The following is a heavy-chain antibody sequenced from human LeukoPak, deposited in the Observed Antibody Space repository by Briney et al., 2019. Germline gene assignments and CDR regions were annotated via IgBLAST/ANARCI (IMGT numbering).Heavy chain of an antibody. CDR1: GYIFTSYW. CDR3: ARHPDFYDRDAFDI. D-gene: IGHD3-22*01. V-gene: IGHV5-51*01. Sequence: RGESLKISCKGSGYIFTSYWIGWVRQLPGKGLEWMGIIYPGDSDTRYSPSFQGQVTISADKSISTAYLQWSSLKASDTAMYYCARHPDFYDRDAFDIWGQGTMVTVSS. J-gene: IGHJ3*02. CDR2: IYPGDSDT.